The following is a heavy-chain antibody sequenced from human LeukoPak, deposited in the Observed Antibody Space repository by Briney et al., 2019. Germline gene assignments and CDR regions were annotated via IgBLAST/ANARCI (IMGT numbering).Heavy chain of an antibody. CDR2: IYSNGDT. D-gene: IGHD3-9*01. CDR3: ARERILTGYWGYYYYYYMDV. Sequence: SETLSLTCSVSGGSIRSRTYFWGWIRQPPGKGLEWIGSIYSNGDTYYNPSLKSRFTTSLDTSKNQFSLKLSSVTAADTAVYYCARERILTGYWGYYYYYYMDVWGKGTTVTVSS. J-gene: IGHJ6*03. CDR1: GGSIRSRTYF. V-gene: IGHV4-39*07.